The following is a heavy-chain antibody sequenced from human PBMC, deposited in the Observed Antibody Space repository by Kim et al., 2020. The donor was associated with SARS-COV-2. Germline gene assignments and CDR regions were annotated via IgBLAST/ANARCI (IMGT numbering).Heavy chain of an antibody. Sequence: YAAPVKGRFTISRDDSKNTLYLQMNSLKTEDTAVYYCTTEPARQTDAFDIWGQGTMVTVSS. CDR3: TTEPARQTDAFDI. V-gene: IGHV3-15*01. J-gene: IGHJ3*02.